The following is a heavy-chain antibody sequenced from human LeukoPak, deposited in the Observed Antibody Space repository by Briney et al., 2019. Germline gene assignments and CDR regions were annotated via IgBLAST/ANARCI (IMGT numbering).Heavy chain of an antibody. CDR2: IDPNSGVT. Sequence: ASVKVSCKASGYTLTDNHLYWVRQAPGQGLEWMGWIDPNSGVTNFAQNFQGRLTMTRDTSIITAYMELSRLTSDDTTVYYCARELGINAFDVWGQGTMVTVSS. CDR1: GYTLTDNH. CDR3: ARELGINAFDV. V-gene: IGHV1-2*02. D-gene: IGHD7-27*01. J-gene: IGHJ3*01.